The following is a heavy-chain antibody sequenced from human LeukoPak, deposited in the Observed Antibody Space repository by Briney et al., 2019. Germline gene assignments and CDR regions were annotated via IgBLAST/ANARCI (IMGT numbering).Heavy chain of an antibody. D-gene: IGHD7-27*01. CDR1: GFTFSSYA. J-gene: IGHJ4*02. CDR2: ISGSGGST. V-gene: IGHV3-23*01. Sequence: GGSLRLSRAASGFTFSSYAMSWVRQAPGKGLEWVSAISGSGGSTYYADSVKGRFTISRDNSKNTLYLQMNSLRAEDTAVYYCAHAQTGAYYFDYWGQGSLVTVSS. CDR3: AHAQTGAYYFDY.